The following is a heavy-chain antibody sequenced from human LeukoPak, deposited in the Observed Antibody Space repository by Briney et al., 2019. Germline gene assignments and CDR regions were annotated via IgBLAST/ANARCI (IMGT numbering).Heavy chain of an antibody. D-gene: IGHD5-18*01. CDR2: ISAYNGNT. V-gene: IGHV1-18*01. CDR1: GYTFTSYG. CDR3: ARGQKYTYGYTVTELGSRYDY. Sequence: ASVKVSCKASGYTFTSYGISWVRQAPGQGLEWMGWISAYNGNTNYAQKLQGRVTMTTDTSTSTAYMELRSLRSDDTAVYYCARGQKYTYGYTVTELGSRYDYWGQGTLVTVSS. J-gene: IGHJ4*02.